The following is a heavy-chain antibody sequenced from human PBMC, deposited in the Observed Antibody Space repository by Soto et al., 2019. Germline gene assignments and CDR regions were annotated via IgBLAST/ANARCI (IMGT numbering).Heavy chain of an antibody. V-gene: IGHV1-58*01. CDR1: GFTFTSSA. D-gene: IGHD2-2*01. CDR3: AADVGTEYQLLFHYYYGMDV. CDR2: IVVGSGNT. Sequence: QMQLVQSGPEVKKPGTSVKVSCKASGFTFTSSAVQWVRQARGQRLEWIGWIVVGSGNTNYAQKFQERVTITRDMSTSTAYMELSSLRSEDTAVYYCAADVGTEYQLLFHYYYGMDVWGQGTTVTVSS. J-gene: IGHJ6*02.